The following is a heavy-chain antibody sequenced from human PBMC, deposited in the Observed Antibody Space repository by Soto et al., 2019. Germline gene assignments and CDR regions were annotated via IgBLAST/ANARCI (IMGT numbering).Heavy chain of an antibody. CDR1: GYTFTSYG. D-gene: IGHD2-15*01. CDR2: ISAYNGNI. V-gene: IGHV1-18*01. CDR3: ARPYCSGGSCYSVFDY. Sequence: QVQLVQSGAEVKKPGASVKVSCKASGYTFTSYGISWVRQAPGQGLEWMGWISAYNGNINYAQKLQGRVTMTTDTSTSTAYMELRSLRSDDTAVYYCARPYCSGGSCYSVFDYWGQGTLVTVSS. J-gene: IGHJ4*02.